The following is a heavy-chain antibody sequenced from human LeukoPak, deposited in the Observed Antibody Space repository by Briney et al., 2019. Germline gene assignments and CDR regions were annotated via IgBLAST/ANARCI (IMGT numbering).Heavy chain of an antibody. D-gene: IGHD6-13*01. CDR2: ISGSGGST. J-gene: IGHJ4*02. Sequence: GGSLRLSCAAPGFTFSSYAMSWVRQAPGKGLEWVSAISGSGGSTYYADSVKGRFTISRDNSKNTLYLQMNSLRAEDTAVYYCAKDHSSSWYVFGHWGQGTLVTVSS. CDR3: AKDHSSSWYVFGH. CDR1: GFTFSSYA. V-gene: IGHV3-23*01.